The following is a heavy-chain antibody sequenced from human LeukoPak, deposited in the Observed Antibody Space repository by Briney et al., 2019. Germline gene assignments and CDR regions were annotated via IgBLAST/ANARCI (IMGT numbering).Heavy chain of an antibody. CDR2: IYYSGST. V-gene: IGHV4-30-4*08. Sequence: SETLSLTCTVSGGSISSGDYYWSWIRQPPGKGLEWIGYIYYSGSTYYNPSLKSRVTISVDTSKNQFSLKLISVTAADTAVYYCARGSVTNYYYMDVWGKGTTVTVSS. CDR1: GGSISSGDYY. J-gene: IGHJ6*03. D-gene: IGHD4-11*01. CDR3: ARGSVTNYYYMDV.